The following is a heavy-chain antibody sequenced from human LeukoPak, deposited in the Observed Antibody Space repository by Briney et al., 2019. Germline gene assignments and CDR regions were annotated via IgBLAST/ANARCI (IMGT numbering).Heavy chain of an antibody. CDR3: ARGRHHSSWYSWFDP. D-gene: IGHD6-13*01. CDR2: INPNSGGT. V-gene: IGHV1-2*04. CDR1: GYTFTGYY. Sequence: ASVKVSRKASGYTFTGYYMHWVRQAPGQGLEWMGWINPNSGGTNYAQKFQGWVTMTRDTSISTAHMELSRLRSDDTAVYYCARGRHHSSWYSWFDPWGQGTLVTVSS. J-gene: IGHJ5*02.